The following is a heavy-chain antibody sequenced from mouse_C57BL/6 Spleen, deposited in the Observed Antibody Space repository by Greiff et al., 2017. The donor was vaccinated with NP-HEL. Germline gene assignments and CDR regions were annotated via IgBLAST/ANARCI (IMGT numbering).Heavy chain of an antibody. Sequence: DVQLQESGPGLVKPSQSLSLTCSVTGYSITSGYYWNWIRQFPGNKLEWMGYISYDGSNNYNPSLKNRISITRDTSKNQFFLKLNSVTTEDTATYYCAREAEYYYAMDYWGQGTSVTVSS. CDR2: ISYDGSN. CDR3: AREAEYYYAMDY. V-gene: IGHV3-6*01. CDR1: GYSITSGYY. J-gene: IGHJ4*01. D-gene: IGHD6-1*01.